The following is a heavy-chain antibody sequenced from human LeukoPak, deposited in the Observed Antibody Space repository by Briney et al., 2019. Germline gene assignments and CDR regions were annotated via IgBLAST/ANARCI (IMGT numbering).Heavy chain of an antibody. CDR1: GGSINISY. D-gene: IGHD6-13*01. CDR2: IYYRGST. J-gene: IGHJ3*02. V-gene: IGHV4-59*08. CDR3: ARSGVFTGYDAFDI. Sequence: PSETLSLTCTVSGGSINISYWRWIRQPPGEGLVLIGYIYYRGSTNYNPSLKSRVTISVDTSKNQYSLKLSSVTAADTAVYYCARSGVFTGYDAFDIWGQGTRVTVSS.